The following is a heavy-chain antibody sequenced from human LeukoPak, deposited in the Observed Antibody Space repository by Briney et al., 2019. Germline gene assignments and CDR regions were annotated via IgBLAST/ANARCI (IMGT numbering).Heavy chain of an antibody. CDR2: IYYSGST. Sequence: SETLSLTCTVSGGSISSYYWSWIRQPPGKGLEWIGYIYYSGSTNYNPSLKSRVTISVDTSKNQFSLKLSSVTAADAALYYCARVRKWELDYWGQGALVIVSS. CDR3: ARVRKWELDY. V-gene: IGHV4-59*01. CDR1: GGSISSYY. D-gene: IGHD1-26*01. J-gene: IGHJ4*02.